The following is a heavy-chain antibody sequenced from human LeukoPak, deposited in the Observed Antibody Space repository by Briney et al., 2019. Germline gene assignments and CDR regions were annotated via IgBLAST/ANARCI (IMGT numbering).Heavy chain of an antibody. V-gene: IGHV4-59*01. Sequence: PSETLSLTCTVSGGSISGYYWSWLRQPPGKGLEWIAYIYYNGISNYNPSLKSRVIISVDSSKNQFSLKLTSVTAADTAVYYCAKILTGTGPTRDVWGQGTTVTVSS. CDR1: GGSISGYY. CDR3: AKILTGTGPTRDV. J-gene: IGHJ6*02. D-gene: IGHD1-20*01. CDR2: IYYNGIS.